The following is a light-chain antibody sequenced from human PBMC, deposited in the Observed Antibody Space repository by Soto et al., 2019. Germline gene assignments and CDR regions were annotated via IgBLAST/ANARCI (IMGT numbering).Light chain of an antibody. V-gene: IGKV1-5*03. CDR3: QQYDTYPRT. Sequence: DIQMTQSPSALSASVGDRVTITCRASQSVSNWLAWYRQKPGEAPKLLIYEASTLERGVPSRFSGSGSGTEFTLTISSLQPDDFAAYYCQQYDTYPRTFGRGTKVEVK. CDR2: EAS. J-gene: IGKJ4*02. CDR1: QSVSNW.